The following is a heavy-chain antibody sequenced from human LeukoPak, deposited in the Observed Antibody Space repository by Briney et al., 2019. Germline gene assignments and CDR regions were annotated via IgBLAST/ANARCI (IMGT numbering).Heavy chain of an antibody. CDR2: IIPIFGTA. CDR3: ARAYPDYYDSSGYYTYYYGMDV. V-gene: IGHV1-69*13. D-gene: IGHD3-22*01. J-gene: IGHJ6*02. CDR1: GGTFSSYA. Sequence: SVTVSCKASGGTFSSYAISWVRQAPGQGLEWMGGIIPIFGTANYAQKFQGRVTITADESTSTAYMELSSLRSEDTAVYYCARAYPDYYDSSGYYTYYYGMDVWGQGTTVTVSS.